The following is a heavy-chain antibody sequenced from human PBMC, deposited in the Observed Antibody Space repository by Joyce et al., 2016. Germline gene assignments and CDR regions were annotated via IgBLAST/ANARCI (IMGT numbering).Heavy chain of an antibody. CDR3: ARDRGWETSGYLLDL. Sequence: QVHLVQSGTEVQKPGAPVRVSCTASGYTFTTYGFTWVRQAPGQGFEWSVWISDYNGHTIYAKKFHGRLTLTTDTSTTTAYMDVRSLRSDDTAIYYCARDRGWETSGYLLDLWGQGTLVTVSS. V-gene: IGHV1-18*01. CDR2: ISDYNGHT. D-gene: IGHD3-22*01. J-gene: IGHJ4*02. CDR1: GYTFTTYG.